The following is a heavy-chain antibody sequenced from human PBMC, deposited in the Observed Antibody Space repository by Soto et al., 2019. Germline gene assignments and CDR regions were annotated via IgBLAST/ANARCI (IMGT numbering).Heavy chain of an antibody. CDR1: GGTFNSYT. Sequence: GASVKVSCKASGGTFNSYTISWVRQAPGQGLEWMGWIIPISGIANYAQKFQGRVTMTANTSTSTAYMELSSLRSEDTAVYYCATVNSFGVSSNYYHVVVWGKGTTVTVTS. D-gene: IGHD3-3*01. V-gene: IGHV1-69*02. CDR3: ATVNSFGVSSNYYHVVV. CDR2: IIPISGIA. J-gene: IGHJ6*03.